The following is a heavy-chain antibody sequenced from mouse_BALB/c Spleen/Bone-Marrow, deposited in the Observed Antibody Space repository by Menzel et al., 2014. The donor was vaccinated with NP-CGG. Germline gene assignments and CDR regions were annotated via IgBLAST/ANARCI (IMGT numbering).Heavy chain of an antibody. CDR1: GYTFTSYW. Sequence: AQLQQSGAELVRPGASVKLSCKASGYTFTSYWINWVKQRPGQGLEWIGNIYPSDSYTNYNQKFKDKATLTVDKSSSTAYMQLSSPTSEDSAVYYCTLLSPMDYWGQGTSVTVSS. CDR3: TLLSPMDY. J-gene: IGHJ4*01. CDR2: IYPSDSYT. D-gene: IGHD2-1*01. V-gene: IGHV1-69*02.